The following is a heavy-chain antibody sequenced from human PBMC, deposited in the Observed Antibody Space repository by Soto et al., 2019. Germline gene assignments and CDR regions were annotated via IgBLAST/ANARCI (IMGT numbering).Heavy chain of an antibody. CDR1: GYTFSNFW. CDR2: IYPGDHET. D-gene: IGHD6-13*01. CDR3: ARSPRSSPYFDY. Sequence: RGEFLKISCQSSGYTFSNFWIGWVRQLPGKGLEWMGIIYPGDHETRYSPSFHGKVTISADRSINTAYLQWNSLEASDTAFYFCARSPRSSPYFDYWGQGALVTVSS. J-gene: IGHJ4*02. V-gene: IGHV5-51*01.